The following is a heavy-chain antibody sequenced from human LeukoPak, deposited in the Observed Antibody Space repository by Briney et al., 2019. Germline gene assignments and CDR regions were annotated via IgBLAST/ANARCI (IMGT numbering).Heavy chain of an antibody. J-gene: IGHJ4*02. CDR3: AKDEDSVRLDY. Sequence: GRSLRLSCAASGFTFSTYGMHWVRQAPGKGLEWVADVSYDGSNQFYADSVRGRFTISRDNSKNTLWLQMNSLRPEDTAVYYCAKDEDSVRLDYRGQGTLVTVSS. CDR1: GFTFSTYG. V-gene: IGHV3-30*18. D-gene: IGHD5/OR15-5a*01. CDR2: VSYDGSNQ.